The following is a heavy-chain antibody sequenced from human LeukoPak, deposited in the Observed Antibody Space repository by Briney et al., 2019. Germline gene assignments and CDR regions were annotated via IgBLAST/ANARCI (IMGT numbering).Heavy chain of an antibody. CDR2: IYYTGST. J-gene: IGHJ3*02. CDR1: GGSLSPYY. V-gene: IGHV4-59*08. D-gene: IGHD4-17*01. CDR3: ARKSTTLLGFDI. Sequence: PSETLSLTCTVSGGSLSPYYWSWIRQPPGKGLEWIGYIYYTGSTNYNPSLKSRVTISVDTSKNQFSLKLSSVTAADTAVYYCARKSTTLLGFDIWGQGTMVTVSS.